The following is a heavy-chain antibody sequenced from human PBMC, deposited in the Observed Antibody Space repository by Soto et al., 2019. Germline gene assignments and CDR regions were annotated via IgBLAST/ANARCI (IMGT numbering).Heavy chain of an antibody. V-gene: IGHV1-18*01. CDR3: ARDGCERITSFAVVTHDPLKI. CDR2: ISAYNGNT. J-gene: IGHJ3*02. Sequence: ASVKVSCKASGYTFTSYGISWVRQAPGQGLEWMGWISAYNGNTNYAQKLQGRVTMTTDTSTSTAYMELRSLRSDGTAVDYCARDGCERITSFAVVTHDPLKIWPQATMVIFSS. CDR1: GYTFTSYG. D-gene: IGHD3-3*01.